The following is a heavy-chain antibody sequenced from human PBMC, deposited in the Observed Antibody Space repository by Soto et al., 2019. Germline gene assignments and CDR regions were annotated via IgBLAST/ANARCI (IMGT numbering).Heavy chain of an antibody. CDR1: GGTFSSYA. J-gene: IGHJ6*02. CDR2: IITISGTA. D-gene: IGHD2-2*01. CDR3: ARSQGSSTSLEISSDYYYGMDV. Sequence: QVQLGQSGAEVKKPGSSVKVSCKASGGTFSSYAISWVRQAPGQGLEWMGGIITISGTANYAQKFQGRVTITADESTSKAYMELSSLRSEDTAVYYCARSQGSSTSLEISSDYYYGMDVWGQWTTVTVSS. V-gene: IGHV1-69*01.